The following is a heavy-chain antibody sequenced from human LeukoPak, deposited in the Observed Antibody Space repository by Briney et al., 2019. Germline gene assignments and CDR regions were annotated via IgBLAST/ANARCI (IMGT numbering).Heavy chain of an antibody. CDR2: IYYSGST. D-gene: IGHD3-16*01. CDR1: GGSISSSSYY. V-gene: IGHV4-39*01. CDR3: ARHFGSITLAFDI. Sequence: SGTLALTCTVSGGSISSSSYYWGWIRQPPGKWLEWIGSIYYSGSTYYNPSLKSRVTISVDTSKNQFSLKLSSVNAADTAVYYCARHFGSITLAFDIWGQGTMVTVSS. J-gene: IGHJ3*02.